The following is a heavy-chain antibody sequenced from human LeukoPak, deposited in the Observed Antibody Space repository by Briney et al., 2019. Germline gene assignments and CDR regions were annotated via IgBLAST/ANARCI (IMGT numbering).Heavy chain of an antibody. D-gene: IGHD6-19*01. V-gene: IGHV3-7*01. CDR2: IKQDGSEK. Sequence: GGSLRLSCAASGFTSSSYWVSWVRQAPGEGLEWVANIKQDGSEKYYMDSVKGRFTISRDNAKNSLYLQMNSLGAEDTAVYSCAKDRGSSGCSEFDYWGQGTLVTVSS. CDR1: GFTSSSYW. CDR3: AKDRGSSGCSEFDY. J-gene: IGHJ4*02.